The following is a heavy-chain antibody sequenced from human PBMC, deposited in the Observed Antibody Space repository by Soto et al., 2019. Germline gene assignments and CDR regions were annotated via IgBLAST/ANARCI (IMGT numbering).Heavy chain of an antibody. CDR2: IYHSGST. CDR3: ARKPYDYASHDAFDI. J-gene: IGHJ3*02. Sequence: QVQLQESGPGLVKPSGTLSLTCAVSSGSISSSNWWSWVRQPPGKGLEWIGEIYHSGSTNYNPSLKSRVTISVDKSKNQISLKLSSVTAADTAVYYCARKPYDYASHDAFDIWGQGTMATVSS. V-gene: IGHV4-4*02. CDR1: SGSISSSNW. D-gene: IGHD4-17*01.